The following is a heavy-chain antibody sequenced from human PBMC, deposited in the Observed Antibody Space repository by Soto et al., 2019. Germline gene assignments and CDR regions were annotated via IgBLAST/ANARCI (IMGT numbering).Heavy chain of an antibody. V-gene: IGHV3-74*01. CDR2: INSDGSSA. CDR3: AIAPRYGMDV. Sequence: PGGSLRLSCAASGFTFSSYWMHWVRQAPGNGLVWLSRINSDGSSATYADSVKGRFTISRDKAKGTLYLQMNSLRAEDTAMYYCAIAPRYGMDVWGQGITVTVSS. J-gene: IGHJ6*02. CDR1: GFTFSSYW.